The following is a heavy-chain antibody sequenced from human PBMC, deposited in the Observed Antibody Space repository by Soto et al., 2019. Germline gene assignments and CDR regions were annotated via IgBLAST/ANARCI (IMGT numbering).Heavy chain of an antibody. Sequence: GGSLRLSCAASGFTFDDYTMHWVRQAPGKGLEWVSLISWDGGSTYYADSVKGRFTISRDNSKNSLYLQMNSLRTEDTALYYCAKDSSGYYIDADYFDYWGQGTLVTVSS. CDR2: ISWDGGST. CDR1: GFTFDDYT. V-gene: IGHV3-43*01. J-gene: IGHJ4*02. D-gene: IGHD3-22*01. CDR3: AKDSSGYYIDADYFDY.